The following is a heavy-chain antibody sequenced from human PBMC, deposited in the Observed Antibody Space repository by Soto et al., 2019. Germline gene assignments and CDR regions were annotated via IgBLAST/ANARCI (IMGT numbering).Heavy chain of an antibody. Sequence: EVQLVESGGGLVQPGRSLRLSCAASGFTFDDYAMHWVRQAPGKGLEWVSGISWNSGSIGYADSVKGRFTISRDNAKNSLYLQMNSLRAEDTALYYCAKDQFPERSPSDFQHWGQGTLVTVSS. CDR3: AKDQFPERSPSDFQH. V-gene: IGHV3-9*01. D-gene: IGHD1-26*01. CDR1: GFTFDDYA. CDR2: ISWNSGSI. J-gene: IGHJ1*01.